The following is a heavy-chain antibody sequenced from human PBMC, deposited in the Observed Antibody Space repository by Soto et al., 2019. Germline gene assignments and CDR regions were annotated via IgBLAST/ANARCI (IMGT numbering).Heavy chain of an antibody. CDR1: GGTFSTHA. CDR2: IIPIFGAA. CDR3: ARGPSPPRLAFYSDWSERSAAY. Sequence: VQLVQSGAEVKKPGSSVEVSCKTSGGTFSTHAFSWVRLAPGQGLEWVGGIIPIFGAASYAQKFQDRVAITADKYTHTVYRKLSSLPSEDTAVYYCARGPSPPRLAFYSDWSERSAAYWGQGTQAPSPQ. D-gene: IGHD3-9*01. J-gene: IGHJ4*02. V-gene: IGHV1-69*06.